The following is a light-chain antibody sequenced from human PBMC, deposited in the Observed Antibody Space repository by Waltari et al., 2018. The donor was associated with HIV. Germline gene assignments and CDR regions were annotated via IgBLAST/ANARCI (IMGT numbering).Light chain of an antibody. CDR1: ASVLSSSKNKNY. CDR2: WAS. J-gene: IGKJ1*01. Sequence: IVMTQSPDSLAVSLGGKATINCKSSASVLSSSKNKNYLVWYQQKPGQPPNVLIYWASTRESGVPDRFSGGGSGTDFTLTISSLQAEDVAVYYCQQYYSLPWTFGQGTKVEIK. V-gene: IGKV4-1*01. CDR3: QQYYSLPWT.